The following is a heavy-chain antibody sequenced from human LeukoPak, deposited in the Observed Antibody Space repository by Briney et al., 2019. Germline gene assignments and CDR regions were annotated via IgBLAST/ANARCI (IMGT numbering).Heavy chain of an antibody. J-gene: IGHJ4*02. V-gene: IGHV1-8*01. CDR2: MNRVRGDT. Sequence: ALVKVSCKASCYTLTSYDINWVRQPPGRGLGWVGGMNRVRGDTAYAQKFQGRVTMTKSTSISTAYLELSSLRPEDTAVYYCARVSQYHYDGTGYLQDDFWGQGTLVTVSS. CDR1: CYTLTSYD. D-gene: IGHD3-22*01. CDR3: ARVSQYHYDGTGYLQDDF.